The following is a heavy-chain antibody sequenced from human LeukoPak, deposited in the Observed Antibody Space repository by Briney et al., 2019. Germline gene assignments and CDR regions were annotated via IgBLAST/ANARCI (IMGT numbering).Heavy chain of an antibody. J-gene: IGHJ4*02. CDR2: IKSKTDGGTT. V-gene: IGHV3-15*01. CDR1: GFTFSNAW. CDR3: TTASHYYDSSGASY. Sequence: GGSLRLSCAASGFTFSNAWMSWVRQDPGKGLEWVGRIKSKTDGGTTDYAAPVKGRFTISRDDSKNTLYLQMNSLKTEDTAVYYCTTASHYYDSSGASYWGQGTLVTVSS. D-gene: IGHD3-22*01.